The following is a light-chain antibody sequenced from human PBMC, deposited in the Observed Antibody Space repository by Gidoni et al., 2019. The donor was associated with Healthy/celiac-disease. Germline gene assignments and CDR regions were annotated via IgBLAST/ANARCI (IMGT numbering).Light chain of an antibody. J-gene: IGKJ3*01. V-gene: IGKV2-28*01. Sequence: DIVMTQSPLSLPVTPGEPASISCRSSQSLLHSNGYNYLDWYLQKPGQSPQLLIYLGSNRASGVPDRCSGSGSGTDFTLKISRVEAEEVGVYYCMQALQTPFTFGPGTKVDIK. CDR2: LGS. CDR3: MQALQTPFT. CDR1: QSLLHSNGYNY.